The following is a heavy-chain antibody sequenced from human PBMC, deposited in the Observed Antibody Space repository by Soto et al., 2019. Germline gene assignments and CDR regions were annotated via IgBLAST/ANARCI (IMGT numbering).Heavy chain of an antibody. J-gene: IGHJ6*02. D-gene: IGHD6-6*01. CDR3: ARVRRQLAPSSRYYGMDV. CDR1: GYTFTGYY. V-gene: IGHV1-2*02. CDR2: INPNSGGT. Sequence: ASVKVSCKASGYTFTGYYMHWVRQAPGQGLEWMGWINPNSGGTNYAQKFQGRVTMTRDTSISTAYMELSRLRSDDTAVYYCARVRRQLAPSSRYYGMDVWGQGTTVTVSS.